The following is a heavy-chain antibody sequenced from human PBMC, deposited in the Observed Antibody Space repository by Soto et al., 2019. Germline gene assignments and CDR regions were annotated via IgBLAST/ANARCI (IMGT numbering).Heavy chain of an antibody. V-gene: IGHV3-30-3*01. CDR3: ARAFRQLVRYNWFDP. CDR1: GFTFSSYA. D-gene: IGHD6-13*01. CDR2: ISYDGSNK. J-gene: IGHJ5*02. Sequence: LRLSCAASGFTFSSYAMHRVRQAPGKGLEWVAVISYDGSNKYYADSVKGRFTISRDNSKNTLYLQMNSLRAEDTAVYYCARAFRQLVRYNWFDPWGQGTLVTVSS.